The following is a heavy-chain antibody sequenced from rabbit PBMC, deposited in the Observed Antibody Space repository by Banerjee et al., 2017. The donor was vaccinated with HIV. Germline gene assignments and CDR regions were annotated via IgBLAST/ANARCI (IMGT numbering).Heavy chain of an antibody. D-gene: IGHD4-1*01. J-gene: IGHJ4*01. CDR1: GFSFSGSYS. V-gene: IGHV1S40*01. CDR3: ARGGYTSGWGFNL. CDR2: IDGGSAGTT. Sequence: QSLEESGGGLVQPEGSLALTCTASGFSFSGSYSMCWVRQAPGRGLEWIACIDGGSAGTTDYASWAKGRFTISKTSSTTVTLQMTSLTAADTATYFCARGGYTSGWGFNLWGQGTLVTVS.